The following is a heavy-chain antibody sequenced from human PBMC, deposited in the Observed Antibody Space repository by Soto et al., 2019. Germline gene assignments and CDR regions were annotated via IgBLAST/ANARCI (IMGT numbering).Heavy chain of an antibody. CDR3: AKDPPGRHIIVVTALDC. J-gene: IGHJ4*02. Sequence: LQSGGGLVQPGGSLRLSCAGSGFTYGAYAMSWVRQAPGTGLVWVSSISGSGGNTFYADSVKCRFTISRDNSKNTLYLQMNSLRAEDTAVYYCAKDPPGRHIIVVTALDCWGQGTLVTVSA. V-gene: IGHV3-23*01. CDR2: ISGSGGNT. D-gene: IGHD2-21*02. CDR1: GFTYGAYA.